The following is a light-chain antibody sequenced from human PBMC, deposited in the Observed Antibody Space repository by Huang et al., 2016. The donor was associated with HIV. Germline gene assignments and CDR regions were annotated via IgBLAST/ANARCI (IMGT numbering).Light chain of an antibody. CDR2: GAS. CDR3: QQYDSSPWT. Sequence: DIVLTQSPGTLSLSPGETATLSCGTSQSVSTHSLAWYQQKPGQAPRLLIYGASIRAIGIPDSFSGSGSGTDFTLTIGRLEPEDFAVYYCQQYDSSPWTFGQGTKVEIK. J-gene: IGKJ1*01. V-gene: IGKV3-20*01. CDR1: QSVSTHS.